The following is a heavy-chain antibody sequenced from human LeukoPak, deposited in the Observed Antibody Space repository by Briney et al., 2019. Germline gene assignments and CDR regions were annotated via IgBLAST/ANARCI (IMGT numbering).Heavy chain of an antibody. CDR3: AKVQYSDSSGYIDY. Sequence: PGGSLRLSCAASGFTFSSYGMHWVRQAPGKGLEWVAVISYDGDNIYYADSVRGRFTISRDNSKNTLYLQMDSLRAEDTAVYYCAKVQYSDSSGYIDYWGQGTLVTVSS. J-gene: IGHJ4*02. V-gene: IGHV3-30*18. CDR2: ISYDGDNI. D-gene: IGHD3-22*01. CDR1: GFTFSSYG.